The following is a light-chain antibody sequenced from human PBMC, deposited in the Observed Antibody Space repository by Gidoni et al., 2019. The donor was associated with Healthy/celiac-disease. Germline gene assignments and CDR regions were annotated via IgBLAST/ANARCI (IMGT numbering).Light chain of an antibody. J-gene: IGKJ1*01. V-gene: IGKV3-20*01. CDR1: QSISSTY. CDR2: GAS. CDR3: QQVSSALWS. Sequence: EIVLTHSPGTLSLSPGERATLACRASQSISSTYLSWYQQKPGQAPRLLISGASSRATGIPDRCSGSGSGTVFTLTSSRLEPEDCAVYYCQQVSSALWSFGQGTRVEIK.